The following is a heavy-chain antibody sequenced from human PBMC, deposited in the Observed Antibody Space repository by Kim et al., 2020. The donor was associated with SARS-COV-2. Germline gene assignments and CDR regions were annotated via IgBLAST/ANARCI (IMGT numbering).Heavy chain of an antibody. CDR3: SRGPRYYGSGSYDNLLYF. D-gene: IGHD3-10*01. J-gene: IGHJ4*01. CDR2: IYSGGST. CDR1: GFTVSSNY. Sequence: GGSLRLSCAASGFTVSSNYMSWVRQAPGKGLEWVSVIYSGGSTYYADSVKGRFTICRHNSKNTLYLQMNSLRAEDTAVYYCSRGPRYYGSGSYDNLLYF. V-gene: IGHV3-53*04.